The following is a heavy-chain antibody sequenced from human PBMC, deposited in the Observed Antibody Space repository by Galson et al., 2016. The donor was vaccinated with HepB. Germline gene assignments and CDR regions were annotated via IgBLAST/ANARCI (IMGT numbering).Heavy chain of an antibody. D-gene: IGHD5-24*01. J-gene: IGHJ4*02. Sequence: SLRLSCAASGFTFSTYGMHWVRQAPGKGLEWVALISYDGKSEPYADSVKGRVTISRDNSKNTLYLQMHSLRGEDTAVYYCAKGRWDFDSWGQGTLVTVSS. CDR3: AKGRWDFDS. CDR1: GFTFSTYG. CDR2: ISYDGKSE. V-gene: IGHV3-30*18.